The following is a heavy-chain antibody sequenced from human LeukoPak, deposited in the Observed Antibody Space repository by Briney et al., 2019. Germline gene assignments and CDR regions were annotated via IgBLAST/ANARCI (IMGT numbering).Heavy chain of an antibody. Sequence: SQTLSLTCTVSGGSISSGGYYWSWIRQHPGKGLEWIGYIYYSGSTYYNPSLKSRVTISVDTSKNQFSLKLSSVTAADTAVYYCARGDYSKSWFDPWGQGTLVTVSS. CDR1: GGSISSGGYY. CDR2: IYYSGST. D-gene: IGHD4-11*01. J-gene: IGHJ5*02. CDR3: ARGDYSKSWFDP. V-gene: IGHV4-31*03.